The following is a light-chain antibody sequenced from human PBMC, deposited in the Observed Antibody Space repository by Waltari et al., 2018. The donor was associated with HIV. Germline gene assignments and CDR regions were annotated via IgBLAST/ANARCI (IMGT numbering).Light chain of an antibody. Sequence: DIQLTPSPSSLSASVEGSDNFTCQASQDISNYLNWYQQKPGKAPKLLIYDASNLETGVPSRFSGSGSGTDFTFTISSLQPEDIATYYCQQYDNLPLTFGGGTKVEIK. J-gene: IGKJ4*01. CDR1: QDISNY. CDR2: DAS. V-gene: IGKV1-33*01. CDR3: QQYDNLPLT.